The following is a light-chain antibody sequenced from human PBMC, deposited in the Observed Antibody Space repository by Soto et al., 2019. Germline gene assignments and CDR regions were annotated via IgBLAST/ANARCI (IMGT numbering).Light chain of an antibody. CDR1: QRVSRY. Sequence: EIVLTQSPATLSLSPGERATLSCRASQRVSRYLAWYQQKPGQAPRLLIYDASNRATGIPARFSGSGSGTDFTLTISSLEPEDFAVYYCQQRSNWLYTFGQGTKLEIK. V-gene: IGKV3-11*01. J-gene: IGKJ2*01. CDR2: DAS. CDR3: QQRSNWLYT.